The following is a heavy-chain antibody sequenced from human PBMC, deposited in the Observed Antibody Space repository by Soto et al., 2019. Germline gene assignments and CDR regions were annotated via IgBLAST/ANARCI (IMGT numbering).Heavy chain of an antibody. J-gene: IGHJ6*02. Sequence: PSETLSLTCTVSGGSINTGDYYWTWIRQPRGKGLEWIGYIYYSGTTYYNPSLKSRVSLSLDTSKNHFSLRLTSVTAADTAVYYCARGVDFEGFSPYGMDVWGQGTTVTFSS. CDR1: GGSINTGDYY. V-gene: IGHV4-30-4*01. CDR2: IYYSGTT. D-gene: IGHD3-3*01. CDR3: ARGVDFEGFSPYGMDV.